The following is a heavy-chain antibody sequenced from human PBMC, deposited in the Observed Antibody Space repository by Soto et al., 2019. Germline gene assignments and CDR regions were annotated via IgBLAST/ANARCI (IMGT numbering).Heavy chain of an antibody. CDR3: ARGVTAGVDY. J-gene: IGHJ4*02. V-gene: IGHV1-8*01. CDR2: MQPSSGRT. Sequence: ASVKVSCKASGYSFTSLDINWVRQTTGQGLEWMGWMQPSSGRTGYAQKFQGRVTMTRDTSINTAYMELSSLTPDDTAFYYCARGVTAGVDYWGQGTLVTVSS. CDR1: GYSFTSLD. D-gene: IGHD1-26*01.